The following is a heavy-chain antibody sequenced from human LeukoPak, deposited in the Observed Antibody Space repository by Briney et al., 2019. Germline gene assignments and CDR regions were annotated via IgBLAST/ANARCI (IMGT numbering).Heavy chain of an antibody. V-gene: IGHV3-48*03. Sequence: PGGSLRLSCAASGFTFSSYEMNWVRQAPGKGLEWVSYISSSGSTIYYAASVKSRFTISRDNAKNSLYLQMNSLRAEDAAVYYCARAYLHDYGDYQWFDPWGQGTLVTVSS. CDR2: ISSSGSTI. CDR1: GFTFSSYE. D-gene: IGHD4-17*01. J-gene: IGHJ5*02. CDR3: ARAYLHDYGDYQWFDP.